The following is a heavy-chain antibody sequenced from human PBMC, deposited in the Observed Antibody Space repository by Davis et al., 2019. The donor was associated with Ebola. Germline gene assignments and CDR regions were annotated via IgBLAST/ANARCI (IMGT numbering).Heavy chain of an antibody. Sequence: AASVTVSCQASGYIFTTYTMHWVRQAPGQRLEWMGWVHGGNGNTKYSQRFQGRVTITTDTSASTAYLDLSSLRSDDTAVFYCARATFGYNSGWYADYWGQGTLVTVSS. CDR2: VHGGNGNT. CDR1: GYIFTTYT. CDR3: ARATFGYNSGWYADY. D-gene: IGHD6-19*01. J-gene: IGHJ4*02. V-gene: IGHV1-3*01.